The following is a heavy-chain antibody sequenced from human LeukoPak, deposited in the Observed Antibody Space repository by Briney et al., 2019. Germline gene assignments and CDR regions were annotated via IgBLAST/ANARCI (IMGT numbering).Heavy chain of an antibody. CDR2: INHSGST. Sequence: SETLSLTCAVYGGSFSGYYWSWIRQPPGKGLEWIGEINHSGSTNYNPSLKSRVTISVDTSKNQFSLKLSSVTAADTAVYYCARVTVTPLRYYYYYMDVWGKGTTVTVSS. CDR3: ARVTVTPLRYYYYYMDV. CDR1: GGSFSGYY. V-gene: IGHV4-34*01. J-gene: IGHJ6*03. D-gene: IGHD4-17*01.